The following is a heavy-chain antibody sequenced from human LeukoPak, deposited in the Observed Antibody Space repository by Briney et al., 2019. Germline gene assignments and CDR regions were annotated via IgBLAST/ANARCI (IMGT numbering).Heavy chain of an antibody. CDR1: GGSFSGYY. Sequence: SETLSLTCAVYGGSFSGYYWSWIRQPPGKGLEWIGEINHSGSTNYNPSLKSRVTISVDTSKNQFSLKLSSVTAADTAVYYCARDAGGIAARDYFDYWGQGTLVTVSS. CDR3: ARDAGGIAARDYFDY. J-gene: IGHJ4*02. CDR2: INHSGST. V-gene: IGHV4-34*01. D-gene: IGHD6-13*01.